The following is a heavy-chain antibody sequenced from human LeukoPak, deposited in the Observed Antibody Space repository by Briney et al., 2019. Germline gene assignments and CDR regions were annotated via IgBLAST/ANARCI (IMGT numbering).Heavy chain of an antibody. CDR2: MNPNSGNT. V-gene: IGHV1-8*01. D-gene: IGHD6-13*01. Sequence: GASVKVSCKASGYTFTSYDTNWVRQATGQGLEWMGWMNPNSGNTGYAQKFQGRVTMTRNTSISTAYMELSSLRSEDTAVYYCARVDSSSLDWFDPWGQGTLVTVSS. CDR1: GYTFTSYD. CDR3: ARVDSSSLDWFDP. J-gene: IGHJ5*02.